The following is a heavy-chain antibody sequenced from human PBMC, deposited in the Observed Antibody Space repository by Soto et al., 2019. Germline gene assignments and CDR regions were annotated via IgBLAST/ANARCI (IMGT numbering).Heavy chain of an antibody. CDR1: GGSFSTYF. J-gene: IGHJ4*02. D-gene: IGHD6-13*01. Sequence: QVQLQQWGAGLLKPSETLSLTCSVDGGSFSTYFWTWVRQPPGKGLEWIGEINQSGSSSYNPSLESRVSISVDTSKKQFSLKLSSVTAADTAVYYCARERRVVGGYSSSWYDYFDSWGQGTLSPSPQ. V-gene: IGHV4-34*02. CDR2: INQSGSS. CDR3: ARERRVVGGYSSSWYDYFDS.